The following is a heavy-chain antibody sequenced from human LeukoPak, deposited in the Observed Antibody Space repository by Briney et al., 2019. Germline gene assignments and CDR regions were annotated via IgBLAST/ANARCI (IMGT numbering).Heavy chain of an antibody. V-gene: IGHV1-18*01. J-gene: IGHJ1*01. CDR3: ARPRCYYDSSGPIQH. CDR2: ISAYNGNT. Sequence: ASVKVSCKASGYTFTSYGISWVRQAPGQGLEWMGWISAYNGNTNYAQKLQGRVTMATDTSTSTAYMELRSLRSDDTAVYYCARPRCYYDSSGPIQHWGQGTLVTVSS. CDR1: GYTFTSYG. D-gene: IGHD3-22*01.